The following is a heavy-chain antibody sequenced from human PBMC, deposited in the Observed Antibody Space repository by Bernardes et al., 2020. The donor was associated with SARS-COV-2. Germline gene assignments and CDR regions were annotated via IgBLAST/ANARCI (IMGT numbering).Heavy chain of an antibody. CDR3: ARDPTPIRFGEYPFPGYFDY. Sequence: GGSLRLSCAASGFTFSSYGMHWVRQAPGKGLEWVAVIWYDGSNKYYADSVKGRFTISRDNSKNTLYLQMNSLRAEDTAVYYCARDPTPIRFGEYPFPGYFDYWGQGTLVTVSS. J-gene: IGHJ4*02. D-gene: IGHD3-10*01. CDR2: IWYDGSNK. V-gene: IGHV3-33*01. CDR1: GFTFSSYG.